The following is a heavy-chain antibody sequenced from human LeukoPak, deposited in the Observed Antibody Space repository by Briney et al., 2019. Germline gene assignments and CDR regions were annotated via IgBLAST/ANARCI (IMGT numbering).Heavy chain of an antibody. D-gene: IGHD4-11*01. CDR2: IYHSGST. Sequence: SGTLSLTCAVSGGSIASSYWWTWVRQPPGKGLEWIGEIYHSGSTNYNPSLRSRVTISVDKSDNQFSLKLNSMTAADTAVYYCARNASNSDVDYWGQGTLVTVSS. V-gene: IGHV4-4*02. J-gene: IGHJ4*02. CDR3: ARNASNSDVDY. CDR1: GGSIASSYW.